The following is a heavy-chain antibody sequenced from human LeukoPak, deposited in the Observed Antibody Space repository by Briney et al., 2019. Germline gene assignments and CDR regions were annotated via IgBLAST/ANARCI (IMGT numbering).Heavy chain of an antibody. J-gene: IGHJ4*02. V-gene: IGHV1-69*05. CDR3: ASRVTVAGRGYFDY. Sequence: VASVEVSCKASGGTFSSYAISWVRQAPGQGLEWMGGIIPIFGTANYAQKFQGRVTITTDESTSTAYMELSSLRSEDTAVYYCASRVTVAGRGYFDYWGQGTLVTVSS. CDR1: GGTFSSYA. CDR2: IIPIFGTA. D-gene: IGHD6-19*01.